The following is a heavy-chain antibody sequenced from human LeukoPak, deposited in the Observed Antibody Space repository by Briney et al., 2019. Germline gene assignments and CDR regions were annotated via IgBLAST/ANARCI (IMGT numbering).Heavy chain of an antibody. CDR1: GFTFSTYS. CDR3: ARPSMVQGTNIAAFDS. CDR2: ISSSSTI. V-gene: IGHV3-48*02. Sequence: GGSLRLSCAASGFTFSTYSMSWVRQAPGKGLEWVSYISSSSTIYYADSVKGRFTISRDNAKNSLYPQMNSLRDEDTAVYYCARPSMVQGTNIAAFDSWGQGTLVTVSS. J-gene: IGHJ4*02. D-gene: IGHD3-10*01.